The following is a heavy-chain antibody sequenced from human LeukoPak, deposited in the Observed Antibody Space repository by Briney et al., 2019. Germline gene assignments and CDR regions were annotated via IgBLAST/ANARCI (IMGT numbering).Heavy chain of an antibody. V-gene: IGHV3-30-3*01. J-gene: IGHJ3*02. CDR2: ISYDGSNK. Sequence: GGSLRLSCAASGFTFSSYAMHWVRQAPGEGLEWVAVISYDGSNKYYADSVKGRFTISRDNSKNTLYLQMNSLRAEDTAVYYCARVNRPPGGGAFDTWGQGTMVTVSS. CDR3: ARVNRPPGGGAFDT. CDR1: GFTFSSYA. D-gene: IGHD3-10*01.